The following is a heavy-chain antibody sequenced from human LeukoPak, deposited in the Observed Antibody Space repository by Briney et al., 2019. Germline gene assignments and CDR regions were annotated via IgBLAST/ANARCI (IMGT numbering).Heavy chain of an antibody. V-gene: IGHV4-34*01. CDR2: INHSGST. D-gene: IGHD3-10*01. CDR3: ARGGPIASNYYGSGSYYKS. CDR1: GGSFSGYY. Sequence: PSETLSLTCAVYGGSFSGYYWSWIRQPPGKGLEWIGEINHSGSTNHNPSLKSRVTISVDTSKNQFSLKLSSVTAADTAVYYCARGGPIASNYYGSGSYYKSWGQGTLVTVSS. J-gene: IGHJ4*02.